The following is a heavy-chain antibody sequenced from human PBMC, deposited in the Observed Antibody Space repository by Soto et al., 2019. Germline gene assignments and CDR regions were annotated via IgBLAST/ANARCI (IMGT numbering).Heavy chain of an antibody. Sequence: SETLSLTCTVSGGSISNRNYYWGWIRQPPGKGLEWIASIYYSGTTYYNTSLKSRVTISVDTSKNQFSLKLSSVTAADTAVYYCARAGDDTIFGVEPLFDYWGQGTLVTVSS. CDR3: ARAGDDTIFGVEPLFDY. J-gene: IGHJ4*02. V-gene: IGHV4-39*07. CDR1: GGSISNRNYY. CDR2: IYYSGTT. D-gene: IGHD3-3*01.